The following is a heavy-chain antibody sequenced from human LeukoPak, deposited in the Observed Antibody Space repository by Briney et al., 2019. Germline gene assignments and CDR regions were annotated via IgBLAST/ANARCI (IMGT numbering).Heavy chain of an antibody. CDR3: ARDHAIAVAGLNDY. V-gene: IGHV3-21*01. CDR2: ISSSSSYI. Sequence: GGSLRLSCAASGFTFSSYSMNWVRQAPGKGLEWVSSISSSSSYIYYADSVKGRFTISRDNAKNSLYLQMNSLRAEDTAVYYCARDHAIAVAGLNDYWGQGTLVTVSS. CDR1: GFTFSSYS. J-gene: IGHJ4*02. D-gene: IGHD6-19*01.